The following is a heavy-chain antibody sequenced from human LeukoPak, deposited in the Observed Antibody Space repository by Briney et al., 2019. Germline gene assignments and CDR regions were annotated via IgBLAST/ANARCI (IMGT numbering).Heavy chain of an antibody. Sequence: GGSLRLSCAASGFTFSSYWMSWVRQAPGKGLEWVANIKQDGSEKYYVDSAKDRFTISRDNAKNSLYLQMNSLRAEDTAVYYCASYAVTYYDFWSGYSPRYYFDYWGQGALVTVSS. CDR2: IKQDGSEK. V-gene: IGHV3-7*01. CDR1: GFTFSSYW. CDR3: ASYAVTYYDFWSGYSPRYYFDY. D-gene: IGHD3-3*01. J-gene: IGHJ4*02.